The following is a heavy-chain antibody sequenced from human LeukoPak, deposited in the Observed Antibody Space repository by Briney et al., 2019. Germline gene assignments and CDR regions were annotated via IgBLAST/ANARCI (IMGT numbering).Heavy chain of an antibody. CDR2: IYHSGST. J-gene: IGHJ5*02. CDR3: AKAHNWNYWFDP. V-gene: IGHV4-38-2*02. Sequence: PSETLSLTCTVSNYSISSGFYWGWIRQPPGKGPEWIASIYHSGSTYINPSPKSRVTISIDTSKNNFSLKLNSMTAADAAVYYCAKAHNWNYWFDPWGQGTLVTVSS. CDR1: NYSISSGFY. D-gene: IGHD1-7*01.